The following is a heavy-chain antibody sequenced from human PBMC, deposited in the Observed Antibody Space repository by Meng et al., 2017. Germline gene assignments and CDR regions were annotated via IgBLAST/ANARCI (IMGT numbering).Heavy chain of an antibody. CDR3: AKDPDENYYGIIDY. CDR2: ISGSGGST. Sequence: EGTLGAAGGGLVQPGGSLRLSCAASGFTFSSYAMSWVRQAPGKGLEWVSAISGSGGSTYYADSVKGRFTISRDNSKNTLYLQMNSLRAEDTAVYYCAKDPDENYYGIIDYWGQGTLVTVSS. J-gene: IGHJ4*02. V-gene: IGHV3-23*04. D-gene: IGHD3-10*01. CDR1: GFTFSSYA.